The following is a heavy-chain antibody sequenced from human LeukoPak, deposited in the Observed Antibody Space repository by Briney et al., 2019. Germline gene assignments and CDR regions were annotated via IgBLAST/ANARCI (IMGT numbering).Heavy chain of an antibody. Sequence: PGGSLRLSCAASGFTFSSYGMHWVRQAPGKGLEWVAFIRYDGSNKYYADSVKGRFTISRDNSKSTLYLQMTSLRAEDTGVYYGAKKIDSGSYPLDYWGQGTLVTVSS. D-gene: IGHD3-10*01. CDR2: IRYDGSNK. CDR3: AKKIDSGSYPLDY. V-gene: IGHV3-30*02. J-gene: IGHJ4*02. CDR1: GFTFSSYG.